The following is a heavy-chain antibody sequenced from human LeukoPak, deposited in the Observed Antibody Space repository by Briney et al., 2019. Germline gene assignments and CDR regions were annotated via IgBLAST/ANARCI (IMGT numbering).Heavy chain of an antibody. CDR1: GFTFSSYA. CDR2: ISGSGGST. CDR3: ARGSYGEISFDY. V-gene: IGHV3-23*01. J-gene: IGHJ4*02. Sequence: GGSLRLSCAASGFTFSSYAMSWVRQAPGKGLEWVSAISGSGGSTYYADSVKGRFTISRDNSKNTLYLQMNSLRAEDTAVYYCARGSYGEISFDYWGQGTLVTVSS. D-gene: IGHD4-17*01.